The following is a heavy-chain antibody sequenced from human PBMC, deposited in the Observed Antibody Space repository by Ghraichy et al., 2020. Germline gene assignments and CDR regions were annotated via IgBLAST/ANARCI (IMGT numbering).Heavy chain of an antibody. Sequence: SETLSLTCSVSGGSISSSSYYWGWIRQPPGKGLEWIGSIYYTGNTYYNPSLKSRVTISVDTSKNQFSLKLSSMTAADTAVYYCARRPDYRPTDYWGQGTLVTVSS. D-gene: IGHD4-11*01. CDR3: ARRPDYRPTDY. J-gene: IGHJ4*02. CDR1: GGSISSSSYY. V-gene: IGHV4-39*01. CDR2: IYYTGNT.